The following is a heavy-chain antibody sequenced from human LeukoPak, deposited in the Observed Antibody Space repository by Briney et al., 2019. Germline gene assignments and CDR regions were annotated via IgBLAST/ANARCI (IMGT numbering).Heavy chain of an antibody. Sequence: GGSLRLSCAASGFTFSSYAMHWVRQAPGKGLEWVAVISYDGSNKYYADSVKGRFTISRDNSKNTLYLQMNSLRAEDMAVYYCARDPDYYDSSGYVLDYWGQGTLVTVSS. CDR2: ISYDGSNK. CDR1: GFTFSSYA. V-gene: IGHV3-30-3*01. CDR3: ARDPDYYDSSGYVLDY. J-gene: IGHJ4*02. D-gene: IGHD3-22*01.